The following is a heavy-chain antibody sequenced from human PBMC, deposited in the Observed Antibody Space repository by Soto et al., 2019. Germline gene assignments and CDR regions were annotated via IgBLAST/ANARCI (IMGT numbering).Heavy chain of an antibody. Sequence: PSETLSLTCTVSGGSISSGGDYWSWIRRHPGKGLEWIGYIYYSGSTYYNPCLKSRVTISVDTSQNQFSRKLSSVTAADTAVYYCARVHMVRGAPNWFDPWGQGTXVTGSS. CDR1: GGSISSGGDY. J-gene: IGHJ5*02. V-gene: IGHV4-31*03. D-gene: IGHD3-10*01. CDR3: ARVHMVRGAPNWFDP. CDR2: IYYSGST.